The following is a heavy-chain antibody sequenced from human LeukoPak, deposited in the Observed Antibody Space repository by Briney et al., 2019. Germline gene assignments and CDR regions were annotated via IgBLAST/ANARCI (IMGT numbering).Heavy chain of an antibody. CDR2: ITKNGDTT. V-gene: IGHV3-64*01. J-gene: IGHJ4*02. Sequence: PGGSLRLSCAASGLTFSASHMHWVRQAPGKELEYVAAITKNGDTTYYANSVKGRFTISRDNSKNTLYLQLGSLRVEDTAVYFCARAYSFGYDYWGQGTLVTVSS. CDR3: ARAYSFGYDY. CDR1: GLTFSASH. D-gene: IGHD5-18*01.